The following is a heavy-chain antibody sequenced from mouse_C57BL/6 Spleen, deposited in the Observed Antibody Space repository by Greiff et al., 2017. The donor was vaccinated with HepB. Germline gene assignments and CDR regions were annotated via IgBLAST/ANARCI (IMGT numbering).Heavy chain of an antibody. J-gene: IGHJ4*01. Sequence: QVQLQQPGAELVMPGASVKLSCMASGYTFTSYWMHWVKQRPGQGLEWIGEIDPSDSYTNYNQKFKGKSTLTVDKSSSTAYMQLSSLTSEDSAVYYCARSLYYGNYGAMDYWGQGTSVTVSS. CDR1: GYTFTSYW. CDR3: ARSLYYGNYGAMDY. V-gene: IGHV1-69*01. D-gene: IGHD2-1*01. CDR2: IDPSDSYT.